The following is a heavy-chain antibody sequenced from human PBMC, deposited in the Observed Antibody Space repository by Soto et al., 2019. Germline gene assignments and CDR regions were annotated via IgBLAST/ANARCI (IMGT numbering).Heavy chain of an antibody. CDR3: AKRFSGWYFD. Sequence: EVQLLESGGGLIQPGGSLRLSCAASGFTFTNHAMGWVRQAPGKGLEWVSNINDSGGSTFYVDSVKGRFTISRDNSRNTVYLQMNSLRVEDTAVYYCAKRFSGWYFDWGQGTLVTVSS. CDR1: GFTFTNHA. D-gene: IGHD6-19*01. V-gene: IGHV3-23*01. J-gene: IGHJ4*02. CDR2: INDSGGST.